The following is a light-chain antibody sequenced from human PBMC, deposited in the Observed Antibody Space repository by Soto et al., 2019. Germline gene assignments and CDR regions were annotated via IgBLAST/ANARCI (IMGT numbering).Light chain of an antibody. CDR2: DDS. CDR3: QHYDHLPPLS. CDR1: QDIKNY. J-gene: IGKJ4*01. V-gene: IGKV1-33*01. Sequence: DIQMTQSPSSLSASVGDRVTITCQASQDIKNYLNWYQQKPGKAPNLLIFDDSNLKTGVPSRFSGSVSGTHFTFTISSLQPEDIATYYCQHYDHLPPLSFGGGTKVEIK.